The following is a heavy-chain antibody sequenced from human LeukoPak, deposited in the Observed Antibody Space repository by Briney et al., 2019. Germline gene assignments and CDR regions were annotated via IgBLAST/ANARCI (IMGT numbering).Heavy chain of an antibody. V-gene: IGHV1-2*02. CDR3: ARDGEVGYSRAYYYYYVDV. Sequence: ASVKVSCKASGYSFTGYYIHWVRQAPGQGLEWMGWINPNSGDTKNARKFQGRVTMTRDTSIRTAYMELSRLRSDDTAVYYCARDGEVGYSRAYYYYYVDVWGKGTTVTVSS. D-gene: IGHD2-15*01. CDR2: INPNSGDT. J-gene: IGHJ6*03. CDR1: GYSFTGYY.